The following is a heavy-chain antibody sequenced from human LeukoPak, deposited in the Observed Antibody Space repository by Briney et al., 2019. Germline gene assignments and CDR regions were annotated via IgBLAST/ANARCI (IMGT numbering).Heavy chain of an antibody. Sequence: GRSLRLSCAASGFTFSSYAMHWVRQAPGKGLEWVAVISYDGSNKYYADSVKGRFTISRDNSKNTLYLQMNSLRAEDTAVYYCARGLHLRDGYNQWGDYWGQGTLVTVSS. D-gene: IGHD5-24*01. J-gene: IGHJ4*02. CDR3: ARGLHLRDGYNQWGDY. CDR2: ISYDGSNK. V-gene: IGHV3-30-3*01. CDR1: GFTFSSYA.